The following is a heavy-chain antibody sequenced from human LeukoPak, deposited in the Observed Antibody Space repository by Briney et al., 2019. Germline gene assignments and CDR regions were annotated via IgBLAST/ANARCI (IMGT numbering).Heavy chain of an antibody. V-gene: IGHV4-34*01. CDR1: GGSFSGYY. CDR3: ARDRHYYGSGSYSAYIYYYYGMDV. J-gene: IGHJ6*02. Sequence: SETLSLTCAVYGGSFSGYYWSWIRQPPGKGLEWIGEINHSGSTNYNPSLKSRVTISVDTSKNQFSLKLSSVTAADTAVYYCARDRHYYGSGSYSAYIYYYYGMDVWGQGTTVTVSS. D-gene: IGHD3-10*01. CDR2: INHSGST.